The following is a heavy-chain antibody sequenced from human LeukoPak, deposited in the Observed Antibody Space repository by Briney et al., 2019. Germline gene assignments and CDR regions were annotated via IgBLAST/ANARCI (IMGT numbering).Heavy chain of an antibody. Sequence: PGGSLRLSCAASGFTFSSYSMNWVRQAPGKGLEWVSYISSSSSTIYYADSVKGRFTISRDNAKNSLYLQMNSLRAEDTAVYYCARPDSSGFLDAFDIWGQGTMVTVSS. J-gene: IGHJ3*02. D-gene: IGHD3-22*01. V-gene: IGHV3-48*01. CDR1: GFTFSSYS. CDR3: ARPDSSGFLDAFDI. CDR2: ISSSSSTI.